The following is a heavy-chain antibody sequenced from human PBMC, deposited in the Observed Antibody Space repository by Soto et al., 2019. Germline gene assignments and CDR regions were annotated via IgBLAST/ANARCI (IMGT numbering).Heavy chain of an antibody. CDR3: ARDLSGPKYGDYFRVYYYYYGMDV. CDR1: GFTLPGYS. CDR2: ISSSSNTI. D-gene: IGHD4-17*01. J-gene: IGHJ6*02. Sequence: GGSLRLSCAPSGFTLPGYSINWVRQAPGQGLERVSYISSSSNTIYYADSVKGRFTISRDNSKNTLYLQMNSLRAEDTAVYYCARDLSGPKYGDYFRVYYYYYGMDVWGQGTTVTVSS. V-gene: IGHV3-48*01.